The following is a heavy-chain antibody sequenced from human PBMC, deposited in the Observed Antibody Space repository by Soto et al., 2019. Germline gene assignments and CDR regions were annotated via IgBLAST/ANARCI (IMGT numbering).Heavy chain of an antibody. CDR2: INPSGGST. Sequence: ASVKVSCKASGYTFTSYAMDWVRQAPGQRLEWMGIINPSGGSTSYAQKFQGRVTMTRDTSTSTVYMELSRLRSDDTAMYYCARDGGRGNGVWEPRYYGMDVWGQGTTVTVSS. J-gene: IGHJ6*02. CDR1: GYTFTSYA. CDR3: ARDGGRGNGVWEPRYYGMDV. V-gene: IGHV1-46*01. D-gene: IGHD2-8*01.